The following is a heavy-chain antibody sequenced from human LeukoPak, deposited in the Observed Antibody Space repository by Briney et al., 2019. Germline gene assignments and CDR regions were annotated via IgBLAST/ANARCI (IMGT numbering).Heavy chain of an antibody. CDR2: IKQDGNEK. CDR1: GFTFTTYR. J-gene: IGHJ6*03. D-gene: IGHD3-10*01. V-gene: IGHV3-7*01. Sequence: GGSLRLSCAASGFTFTTYRMSWVRQAPGKGLEWVANIKQDGNEKYYVDSVKGRFTISRDNAKNSLYLQMNSLRAEDTAVYYCAKDRWFGELSHTYMDVWGKGTTVTISS. CDR3: AKDRWFGELSHTYMDV.